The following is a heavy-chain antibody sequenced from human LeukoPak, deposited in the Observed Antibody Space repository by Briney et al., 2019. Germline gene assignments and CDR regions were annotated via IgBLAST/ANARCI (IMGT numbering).Heavy chain of an antibody. J-gene: IGHJ1*01. CDR3: ARSFQQLVHLRYFQH. V-gene: IGHV4-30-4*01. CDR1: GGSISSDDYY. Sequence: PSETLSLTCTVSGGSISSDDYYWSWIRQPPGKGLEWIGYIYYSGSTYYNPSLKSRVTISVDKSKNQFSLKLSSVTAADTAVYYCARSFQQLVHLRYFQHWGQGTLVTVSS. D-gene: IGHD6-13*01. CDR2: IYYSGST.